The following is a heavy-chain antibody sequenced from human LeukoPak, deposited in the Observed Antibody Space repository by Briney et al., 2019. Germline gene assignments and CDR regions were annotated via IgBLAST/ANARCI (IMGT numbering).Heavy chain of an antibody. CDR3: ARDLRSGGDFDI. J-gene: IGHJ3*02. CDR2: INPSGGST. Sequence: ASVKVSCKASGYTFTSYYMHWVRQAPGQGLEWMGIINPSGGSTSYAQKFQGRVTMTRDTSTSTVYMELSSLRPEDTAVYYCARDLRSGGDFDIWGQGTMVTVAS. V-gene: IGHV1-46*01. D-gene: IGHD2-15*01. CDR1: GYTFTSYY.